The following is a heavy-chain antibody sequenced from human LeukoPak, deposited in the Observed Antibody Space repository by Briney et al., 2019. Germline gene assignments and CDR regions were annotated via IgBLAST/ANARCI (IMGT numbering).Heavy chain of an antibody. V-gene: IGHV1-2*02. CDR1: GYSFTDYF. CDR2: ISPNSGGT. J-gene: IGHJ4*02. CDR3: ARDCSSTSCYN. D-gene: IGHD2-2*02. Sequence: ASVKVSCKASGYSFTDYFMHWVRQAPGQGLEWMGWISPNSGGTNYAQKFKGRVTMTRATSINTASMELSRLTSDDTAIYYCARDCSSTSCYNWGQGTLVTVSS.